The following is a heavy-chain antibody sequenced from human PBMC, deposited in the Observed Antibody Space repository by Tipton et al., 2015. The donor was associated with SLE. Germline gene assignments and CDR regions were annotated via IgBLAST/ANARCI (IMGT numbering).Heavy chain of an antibody. CDR1: GGSISSGSYY. J-gene: IGHJ4*02. V-gene: IGHV4-61*02. CDR3: ASPNGGATGIGY. Sequence: TLSLTCTVSGGSISSGSYYWSWIRQPAGKGLEWIGRIYTSGSTNYNPSLKSRVTISVDTSKNQFSLKLSSVTAADTAVYYCASPNGGATGIGYWGQGTLVTVSS. CDR2: IYTSGST. D-gene: IGHD1-26*01.